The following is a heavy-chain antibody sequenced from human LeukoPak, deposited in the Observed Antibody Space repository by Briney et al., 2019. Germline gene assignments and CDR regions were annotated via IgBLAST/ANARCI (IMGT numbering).Heavy chain of an antibody. Sequence: SETLSLTCTVSGGSISSYYWSWIRQSAGKGLEWVGRIYTGGSTNYNPSLKSRVTISVDTSKNQFSLKLSSVTAADTAVYYCARTDYGDNYYFDYWGRGTLVTVSS. CDR1: GGSISSYY. CDR2: IYTGGST. J-gene: IGHJ4*02. CDR3: ARTDYGDNYYFDY. D-gene: IGHD4-17*01. V-gene: IGHV4-4*07.